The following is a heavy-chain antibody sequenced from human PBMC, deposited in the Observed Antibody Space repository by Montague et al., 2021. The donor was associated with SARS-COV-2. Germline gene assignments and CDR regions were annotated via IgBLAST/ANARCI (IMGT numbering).Heavy chain of an antibody. CDR2: INTGGNT. CDR1: GFPVSSNH. D-gene: IGHD6-19*01. CDR3: AGEANRRYSSTAWFDP. V-gene: IGHV3-53*01. Sequence: SLRLSCAASGFPVSSNHMHWVRQAPGKGLEWVSAINTGGNTHYADSVKGRFIISRDHSKNTLELQMHSLRAEDTDVYYCAGEANRRYSSTAWFDPWGQGTLVTVS. J-gene: IGHJ5*02.